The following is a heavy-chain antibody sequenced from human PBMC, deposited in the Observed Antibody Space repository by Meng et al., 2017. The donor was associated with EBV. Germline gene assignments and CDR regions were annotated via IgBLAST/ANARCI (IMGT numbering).Heavy chain of an antibody. CDR3: ASESGRGYTPDY. Sequence: QVRLVPSAAEVKKPGSSVKVSCKTSGGPFRYYAISWVRQAPGQGLEWLGGFLPRLGAPNYAQKFHGRVKITADESTSTHYMDLSSLRSEDTAIYYCASESGRGYTPDYWGQGTLVTVSS. D-gene: IGHD3-10*01. CDR2: FLPRLGAP. CDR1: GGPFRYYA. V-gene: IGHV1-69*01. J-gene: IGHJ4*02.